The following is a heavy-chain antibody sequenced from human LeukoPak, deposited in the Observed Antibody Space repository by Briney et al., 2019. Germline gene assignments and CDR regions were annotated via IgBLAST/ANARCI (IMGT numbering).Heavy chain of an antibody. D-gene: IGHD3-22*01. V-gene: IGHV4-30-2*01. CDR2: IYHGGGT. Sequence: SQTLSLTCAVSGGSISGGDYSWSWIRQLPGKGLEWVGYIYHGGGTYYNPSLKSRVTVSVDRSKNQFSLKLSSVTAADTAVYYCATYYDSSGYRSDYWGQGTLVTVSS. CDR3: ATYYDSSGYRSDY. CDR1: GGSISGGDYS. J-gene: IGHJ4*02.